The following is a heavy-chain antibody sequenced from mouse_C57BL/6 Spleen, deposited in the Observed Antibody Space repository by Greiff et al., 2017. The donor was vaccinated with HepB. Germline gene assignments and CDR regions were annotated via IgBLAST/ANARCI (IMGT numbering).Heavy chain of an antibody. D-gene: IGHD1-1*01. CDR2: IYPGDGDT. J-gene: IGHJ2*01. V-gene: IGHV1-82*01. Sequence: QVQLQQSGPELVKPGASVKISCKASGYAFSSSWMNWVKQRPGKGLEWIGRIYPGDGDTNYNGKFKGKATLTADKSSSTAYMQLSSLTSEDSAVYFCAIHYYGSSSYFDYWGQGTTLTVSS. CDR3: AIHYYGSSSYFDY. CDR1: GYAFSSSW.